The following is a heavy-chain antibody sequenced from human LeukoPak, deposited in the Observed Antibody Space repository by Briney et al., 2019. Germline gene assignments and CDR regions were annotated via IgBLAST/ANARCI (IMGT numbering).Heavy chain of an antibody. Sequence: GASVKVSCKASGYTFTSYGISWVRQAPGQGLEWMGRISAYNGNTNYAQKLQGRVTMTTDTSTSTAYMELRSLRSDDTAVYYCARDRFPQLQRMYYFDYWGQGTLVTVSS. V-gene: IGHV1-18*01. D-gene: IGHD2-2*01. CDR1: GYTFTSYG. J-gene: IGHJ4*02. CDR2: ISAYNGNT. CDR3: ARDRFPQLQRMYYFDY.